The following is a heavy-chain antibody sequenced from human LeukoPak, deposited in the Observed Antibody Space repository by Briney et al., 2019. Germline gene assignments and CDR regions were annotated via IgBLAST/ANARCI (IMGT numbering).Heavy chain of an antibody. Sequence: KFGESLKISCKGSGYSLTSYWIGWLRQMPGKGLEWMGIIYPGDSDTRYSPSFQGQVTISADKSISTAYLQWSSLKASDTAMYYCAKFTADYYDSSGPRGWFDYWGQGTLVTVSS. CDR2: IYPGDSDT. D-gene: IGHD3-22*01. CDR3: AKFTADYYDSSGPRGWFDY. CDR1: GYSLTSYW. V-gene: IGHV5-51*01. J-gene: IGHJ4*02.